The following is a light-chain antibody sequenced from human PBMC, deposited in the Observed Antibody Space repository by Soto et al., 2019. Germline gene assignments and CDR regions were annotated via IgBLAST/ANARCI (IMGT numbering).Light chain of an antibody. V-gene: IGKV2-28*01. CDR2: LGS. CDR1: QSLLHSNGYNY. Sequence: DIVMTQSPLSLPVTPGEPASISCRSSQSLLHSNGYNYLDWDLQKPGQSPQLLIYLGSNRASGVPDRFSGSGSGTDFTLKISRVEAEDVGVCYGMQPLQSWTFGQGTRV. J-gene: IGKJ1*01. CDR3: MQPLQSWT.